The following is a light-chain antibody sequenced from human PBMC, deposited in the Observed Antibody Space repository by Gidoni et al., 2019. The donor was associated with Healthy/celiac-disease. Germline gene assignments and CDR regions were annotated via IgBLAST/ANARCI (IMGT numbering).Light chain of an antibody. V-gene: IGLV3-19*01. CDR1: GLRSYY. CDR2: GKN. J-gene: IGLJ2*01. Sequence: SSELTQDPAGSVALGQIVRITCQGDGLRSYYASWYQQKPGQAPVLVIYGKNNRPSGIPDRFSGSSSGNTASLTITGAQAEDEADYYCNSRDSSGNHLGVVFGGGTKLTVL. CDR3: NSRDSSGNHLGVV.